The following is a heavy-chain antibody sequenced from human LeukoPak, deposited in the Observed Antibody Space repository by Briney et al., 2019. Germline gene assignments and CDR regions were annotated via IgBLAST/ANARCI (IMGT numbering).Heavy chain of an antibody. J-gene: IGHJ4*02. Sequence: SETLSLTCAVYGGSFSGYYWSWIRQPPGKGLEWIGEINHSGSTNYNPSLKSRVTISVDTSKNQFSLKLSSVTAADTAVYYCAREGVPAASYFDYWGQGTLVTVSS. CDR1: GGSFSGYY. V-gene: IGHV4-34*01. CDR2: INHSGST. CDR3: AREGVPAASYFDY. D-gene: IGHD2-2*01.